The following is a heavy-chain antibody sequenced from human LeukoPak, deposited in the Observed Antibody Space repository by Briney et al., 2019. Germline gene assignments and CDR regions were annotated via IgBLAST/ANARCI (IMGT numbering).Heavy chain of an antibody. CDR3: NVYSYGRDPYYYYGMDV. J-gene: IGHJ6*04. Sequence: SGTLSLTCAVSGGSISSSNWWSWVRQPPGKGLEWIGETYHSGSTNYNPSLKSRVTISVDKSKNQFSLKLSSVAAADTAVYYCNVYSYGRDPYYYYGMDVWGKGTTVTVSS. V-gene: IGHV4-4*02. D-gene: IGHD5-18*01. CDR2: TYHSGST. CDR1: GGSISSSNW.